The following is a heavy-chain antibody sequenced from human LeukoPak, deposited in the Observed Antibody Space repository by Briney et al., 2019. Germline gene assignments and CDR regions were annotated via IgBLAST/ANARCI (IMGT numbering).Heavy chain of an antibody. Sequence: GGSLRLSCAASGFTFSSYAMHWVRQAPGKGLEWVAVISYDGSNKYYADSVKGRFTISRDNSKNTLYLQMNSLRAEDTAVYYCARDMSLRSENWFDPWGQGTLVTVSS. CDR2: ISYDGSNK. CDR1: GFTFSSYA. D-gene: IGHD3-10*02. V-gene: IGHV3-30-3*01. CDR3: ARDMSLRSENWFDP. J-gene: IGHJ5*02.